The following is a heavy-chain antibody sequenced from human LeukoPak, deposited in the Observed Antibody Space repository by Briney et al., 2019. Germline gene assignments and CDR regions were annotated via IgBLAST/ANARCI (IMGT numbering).Heavy chain of an antibody. V-gene: IGHV3-30*18. Sequence: GGSLRLSCAASGFTFSRYGMHWVRQAPGKGLEWVAVISYDGSNKYYADSVKGRFTISRDNSKNTLYLQMNSLRAEDTAVYYCAKVELGYCSGGSSYSDEFVDYWGQGTLVTVSS. CDR2: ISYDGSNK. D-gene: IGHD2-15*01. CDR1: GFTFSRYG. CDR3: AKVELGYCSGGSSYSDEFVDY. J-gene: IGHJ4*02.